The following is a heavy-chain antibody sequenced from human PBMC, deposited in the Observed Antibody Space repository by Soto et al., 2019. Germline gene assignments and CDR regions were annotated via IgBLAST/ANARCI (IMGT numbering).Heavy chain of an antibody. CDR2: IYSGGST. CDR3: ARVGYTSGWYRS. Sequence: EVQLVESGGGLVQPGGSLRLSCAASGFTVSSNYMTWVRQAPGKGLEWVSVIYSGGSTHYADSVKGRFTISRDNSKNTLYLQMNSLRVEDTAIYYCARVGYTSGWYRSWGQGTLVTVSS. V-gene: IGHV3-66*01. D-gene: IGHD6-19*01. CDR1: GFTVSSNY. J-gene: IGHJ5*02.